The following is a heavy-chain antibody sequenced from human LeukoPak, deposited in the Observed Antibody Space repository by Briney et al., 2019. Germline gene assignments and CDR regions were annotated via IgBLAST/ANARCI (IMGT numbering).Heavy chain of an antibody. D-gene: IGHD3-22*01. CDR3: ARRYYDTTGYAFDI. J-gene: IGHJ3*02. Sequence: GGSLRLSCVASGFTFITYTMNWVGQAPGKGLEWISCVGRDGSIHYADSVKGRITISRDNAKNSLFLQMNSLRAEDTAIYYCARRYYDTTGYAFDIWGQGTMVTVSS. V-gene: IGHV3-21*01. CDR1: GFTFITYT. CDR2: VGRDGSI.